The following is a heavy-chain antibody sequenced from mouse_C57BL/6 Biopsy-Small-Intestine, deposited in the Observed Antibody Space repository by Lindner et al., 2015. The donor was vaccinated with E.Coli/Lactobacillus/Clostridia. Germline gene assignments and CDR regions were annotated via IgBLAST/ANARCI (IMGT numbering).Heavy chain of an antibody. CDR1: GYAFSSYW. Sequence: VQLQESGAELVKPGASVKISCKASGYAFSSYWMNWVKQRPGEGLEWIGQIYPGDGDTNYNGKFKGKATLTADKSSSTAYMQLSSLTSEDSAVYFCARGFFYDGYYDAMDYWGQGTSVTVSS. D-gene: IGHD2-3*01. CDR2: IYPGDGDT. V-gene: IGHV1-80*01. CDR3: ARGFFYDGYYDAMDY. J-gene: IGHJ4*01.